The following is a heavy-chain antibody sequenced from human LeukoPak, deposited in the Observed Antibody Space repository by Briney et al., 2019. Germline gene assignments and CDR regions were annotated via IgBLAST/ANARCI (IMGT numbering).Heavy chain of an antibody. CDR1: GFTFSSYS. CDR2: ISSSSSTI. D-gene: IGHD3-16*01. CDR3: AKEIRPNDH. Sequence: GGSLRLSCAASGFTFSSYSMNWVRQAPGKGLEWVSYISSSSSTIYYADSVKGRFTISRDNAKNSLYLQVNSLRVDDTAIYYCAKEIRPNDHWGQGTLVIVSS. V-gene: IGHV3-48*01. J-gene: IGHJ4*02.